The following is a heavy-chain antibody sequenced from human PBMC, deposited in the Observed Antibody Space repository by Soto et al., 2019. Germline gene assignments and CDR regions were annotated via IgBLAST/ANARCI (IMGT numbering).Heavy chain of an antibody. CDR1: GFTFSTYW. Sequence: PGGSLRLSCAASGFTFSTYWMHWVRQAPGKGLVWVSRINSDGSSTNYADSVKGRFTISRDNAKNSLYLQMNSLRAEDTAVYYCARVRLHDYGDYGGAVNRKYYFDYWGQGTLVTVSS. J-gene: IGHJ4*02. D-gene: IGHD4-17*01. CDR2: INSDGSST. CDR3: ARVRLHDYGDYGGAVNRKYYFDY. V-gene: IGHV3-74*01.